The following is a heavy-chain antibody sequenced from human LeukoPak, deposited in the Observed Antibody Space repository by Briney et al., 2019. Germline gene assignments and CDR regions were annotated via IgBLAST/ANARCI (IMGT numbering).Heavy chain of an antibody. CDR3: ARVNGSGSYYTH. CDR2: IIPIFGTA. J-gene: IGHJ4*02. V-gene: IGHV1-69*05. D-gene: IGHD3-10*01. CDR1: RGTFSSYA. Sequence: SVKVSCKASRGTFSSYAISWVRQAPGQGREWMGGIIPIFGTANYAQKFQGRVTITTDESTSTAYMELSSLRSEDTAVYYCARVNGSGSYYTHWGQGTLVTVSS.